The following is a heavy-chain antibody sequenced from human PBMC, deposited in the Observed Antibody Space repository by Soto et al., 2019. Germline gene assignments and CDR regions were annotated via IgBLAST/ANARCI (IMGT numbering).Heavy chain of an antibody. V-gene: IGHV3-64D*06. J-gene: IGHJ6*02. CDR1: GFTFSSYA. D-gene: IGHD3-3*01. CDR2: ISSNGGST. Sequence: PGGSLRLSSSASGFTFSSYAMHWVRQAPGKGLEYVSAISSNGGSTYYADSVKGRFTISRDNSKNTLYLQMSSLRAEDTAVYYCVTPYYDFWSGYYTGGLDVWGQGTTVTVSS. CDR3: VTPYYDFWSGYYTGGLDV.